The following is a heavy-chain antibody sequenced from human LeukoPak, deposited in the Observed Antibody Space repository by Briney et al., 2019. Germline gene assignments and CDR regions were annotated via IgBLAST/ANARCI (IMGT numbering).Heavy chain of an antibody. V-gene: IGHV3-7*01. CDR2: IKQDGSEK. CDR3: ASGSAADAFDI. J-gene: IGHJ3*02. Sequence: GGSLRLSCVASGFTFSSYWMSWVRQAPGKGLEWVANIKQDGSEKYYVGSVKGRFTISRDNAKKSLYLQMNSLRAEDTAVYYCASGSAADAFDIWGQGTMVTVSS. CDR1: GFTFSSYW. D-gene: IGHD2-15*01.